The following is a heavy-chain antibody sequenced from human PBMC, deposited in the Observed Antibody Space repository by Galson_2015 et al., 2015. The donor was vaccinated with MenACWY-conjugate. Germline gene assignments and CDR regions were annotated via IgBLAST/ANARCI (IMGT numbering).Heavy chain of an antibody. CDR3: ARCGGYDFWNGYYSNWFDP. J-gene: IGHJ5*02. CDR2: IKQDGSEK. V-gene: IGHV3-7*03. CDR1: GFTFSSYW. D-gene: IGHD3-3*01. Sequence: SLRLSCAASGFTFSSYWMSWVRQAPGKGLEWVANIKQDGSEKYYVDSVKGRFTISRDNAKNSLYLQMNSLRAEDTAVYYCARCGGYDFWNGYYSNWFDPWGQGTLVTVSS.